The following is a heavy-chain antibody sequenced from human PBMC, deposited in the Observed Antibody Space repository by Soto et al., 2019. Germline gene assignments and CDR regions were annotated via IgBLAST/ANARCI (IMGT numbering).Heavy chain of an antibody. V-gene: IGHV1-69*02. Sequence: QVQMVQSGAEVKKPGSSVKVSCKASGGTFSSYTISWVRQAPGQGLEWMGRIIPILGIANYAQKFQGRVTITADKSTSTAYMELSSLRSEYTAVYYCARSWTYYDYIWGSYLSYWGQGTLVTVSS. CDR2: IIPILGIA. CDR1: GGTFSSYT. D-gene: IGHD3-16*01. J-gene: IGHJ4*02. CDR3: ARSWTYYDYIWGSYLSY.